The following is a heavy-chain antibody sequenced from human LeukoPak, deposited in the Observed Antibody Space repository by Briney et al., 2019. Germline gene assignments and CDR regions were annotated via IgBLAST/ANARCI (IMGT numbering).Heavy chain of an antibody. V-gene: IGHV1-3*01. CDR1: GYTFTSYA. J-gene: IGHJ4*02. CDR2: INAGNGNT. CDR3: ARTGVARGYYFDY. Sequence: ASVKVSCKASGYTFTSYAMHWVRQAPGQRLEWMGWINAGNGNTKYSQKFQGRVTITRDTSASTAYMELRSLRSDDTAVYYCARTGVARGYYFDYWGQGTLVTVSS. D-gene: IGHD1-14*01.